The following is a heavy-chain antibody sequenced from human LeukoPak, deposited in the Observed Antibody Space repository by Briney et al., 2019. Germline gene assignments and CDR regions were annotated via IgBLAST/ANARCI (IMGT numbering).Heavy chain of an antibody. D-gene: IGHD4-17*01. J-gene: IGHJ5*02. V-gene: IGHV4-34*01. CDR1: GGSFSGYY. CDR3: ARRMGGDYGNWFDP. Sequence: PSETLSLTCAVYGGSFSGYYWSWIRQPPGRGLEWIGEINHLGTTIYSLSLKSRVTISVDTSKNQFSMKLSSVTAADTAVYYCARRMGGDYGNWFDPWGQGTLVTVSS. CDR2: INHLGTT.